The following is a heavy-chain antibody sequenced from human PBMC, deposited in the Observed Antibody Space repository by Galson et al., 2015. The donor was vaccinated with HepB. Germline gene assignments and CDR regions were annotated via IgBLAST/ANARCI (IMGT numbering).Heavy chain of an antibody. Sequence: QSGAEVKKPGESLKISCETSGYSFTGYWIGWVRQMPGKGLEWMGIIYPGDSDTRYSPSFQGQVTMSIDKSISTAYLHWSSLTASDTAIYYCARNGYCSDGACYGFDFLGQGTLGTVSS. CDR3: ARNGYCSDGACYGFDF. CDR1: GYSFTGYW. D-gene: IGHD2-15*01. V-gene: IGHV5-51*03. J-gene: IGHJ4*02. CDR2: IYPGDSDT.